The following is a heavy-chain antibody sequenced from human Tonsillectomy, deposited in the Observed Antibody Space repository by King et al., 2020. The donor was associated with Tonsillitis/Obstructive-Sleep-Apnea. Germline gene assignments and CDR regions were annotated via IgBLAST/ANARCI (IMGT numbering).Heavy chain of an antibody. CDR3: TTDGEGSSSPPYYMDV. CDR2: IKSKTDGGTT. D-gene: IGHD6-6*01. Sequence: LVESGGGLVKPGGSLRLSCAASGFTFSNAWMSWVRQAPGKGLEWVGRIKSKTDGGTTDYAAPVKGRFTISRDESKNTLYLQMNSLSIEDTAGYYCTTDGEGSSSPPYYMDVWGRGTTVTVSS. J-gene: IGHJ6*03. CDR1: GFTFSNAW. V-gene: IGHV3-15*01.